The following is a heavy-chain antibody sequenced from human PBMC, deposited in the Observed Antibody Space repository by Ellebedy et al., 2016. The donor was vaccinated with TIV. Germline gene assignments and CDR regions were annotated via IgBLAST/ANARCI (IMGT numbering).Heavy chain of an antibody. D-gene: IGHD2-2*01. J-gene: IGHJ4*02. CDR2: IYYSGST. Sequence: GSLRLSXTVSGGSISSSSYYWGWIRQPPGKGLEWIGSIYYSGSTYYNPSLKSRVTISVDTSKNQFSLKLSSVTAADTAVYYCARIGGDIVVVPAARGFDYWGQGTLVTVSS. CDR3: ARIGGDIVVVPAARGFDY. V-gene: IGHV4-39*01. CDR1: GGSISSSSYY.